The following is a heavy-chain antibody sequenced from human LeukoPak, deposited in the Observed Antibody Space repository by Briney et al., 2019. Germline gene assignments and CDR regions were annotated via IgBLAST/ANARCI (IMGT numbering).Heavy chain of an antibody. CDR3: ARDLVGATAPGY. CDR2: INPNSGGT. V-gene: IGHV1-2*02. D-gene: IGHD1-26*01. Sequence: GESMKISCKGSGYSFTSYYMHWVRQAPGQGLEWMGWINPNSGGTNYAQKFQGKVTMTRDTSISTAYMELSRLRSDDTAVYYCARDLVGATAPGYWGQGTLVTVSS. J-gene: IGHJ4*02. CDR1: GYSFTSYY.